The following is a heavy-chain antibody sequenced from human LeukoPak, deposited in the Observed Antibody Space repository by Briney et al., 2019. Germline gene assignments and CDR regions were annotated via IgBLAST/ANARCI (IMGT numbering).Heavy chain of an antibody. J-gene: IGHJ4*02. D-gene: IGHD2-15*01. CDR1: GYTFTGYY. CDR3: ARDRPLGGQRYCSGGSCYSFHY. Sequence: ASVKVSCKASGYTFTGYYMHWVRQAPGQGLEWMGWINPNSGGTNYAQKFQGRVTMTRDTSISTAYMELSRLRSDDTAVYYCARDRPLGGQRYCSGGSCYSFHYWGQGTLVTVSS. V-gene: IGHV1-2*02. CDR2: INPNSGGT.